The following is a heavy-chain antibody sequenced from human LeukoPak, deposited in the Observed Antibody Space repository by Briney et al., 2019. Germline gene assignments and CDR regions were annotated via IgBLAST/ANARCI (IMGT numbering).Heavy chain of an antibody. CDR3: ARLLCSGGSCYSGVSYYGMDV. Sequence: SETLSLTCTVSGGSISSYYWSWIRQPPGKGLEWIGYIYCSGSTNYNPSLKSRVTISVDTSKNQFSLKLSSVTAADTAVYYCARLLCSGGSCYSGVSYYGMDVWGQGTTVTVSS. D-gene: IGHD2-15*01. J-gene: IGHJ6*02. CDR2: IYCSGST. CDR1: GGSISSYY. V-gene: IGHV4-59*08.